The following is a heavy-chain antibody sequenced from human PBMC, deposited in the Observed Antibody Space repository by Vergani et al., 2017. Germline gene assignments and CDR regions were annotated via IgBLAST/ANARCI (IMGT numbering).Heavy chain of an antibody. CDR3: ARVWSSGGAGFDY. J-gene: IGHJ4*02. CDR1: GFTFSSYS. Sequence: EVQLVESGGGLVKPGGSLRLSCAASGFTFSSYSMNWVRQAPGKGLEWVSSISSSSSYIYYADSVKGRFTISRDNAKNSLYLQMNSLRAEDTAVYYCARVWSSGGAGFDYWGQGTLVTVSS. CDR2: ISSSSSYI. D-gene: IGHD6-19*01. V-gene: IGHV3-21*01.